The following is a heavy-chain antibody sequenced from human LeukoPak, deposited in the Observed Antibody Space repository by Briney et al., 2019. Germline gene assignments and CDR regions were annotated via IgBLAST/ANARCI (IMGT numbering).Heavy chain of an antibody. Sequence: GGSLRLSCAASGFTFSSYWMSWVRQAPGKGLEYVSAISSNGGSTYYANSVKGRFTISRDNSKNTLYLQMGSLRPEDMAVYYCARARGYGSSWYGMGDYWGHGTLVTVSS. CDR2: ISSNGGST. D-gene: IGHD6-13*01. V-gene: IGHV3-64*01. J-gene: IGHJ4*01. CDR1: GFTFSSYW. CDR3: ARARGYGSSWYGMGDY.